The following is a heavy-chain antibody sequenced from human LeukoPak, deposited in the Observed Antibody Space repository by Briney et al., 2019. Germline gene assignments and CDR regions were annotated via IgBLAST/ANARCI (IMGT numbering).Heavy chain of an antibody. D-gene: IGHD6-6*01. Sequence: QPGGSLRLSCATSGFTFSSYEMNWVRQAPGKGLEWISYIPSSGSTFYYADSVKGRFTVSRDNAKNSLYLQMNSLRVEDTAVYYCVSHTSSSPQWGQGTLVTVSS. CDR3: VSHTSSSPQ. CDR1: GFTFSSYE. CDR2: IPSSGSTF. J-gene: IGHJ4*02. V-gene: IGHV3-48*03.